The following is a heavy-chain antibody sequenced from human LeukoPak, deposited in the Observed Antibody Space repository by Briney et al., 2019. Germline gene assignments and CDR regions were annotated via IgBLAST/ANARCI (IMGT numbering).Heavy chain of an antibody. CDR1: GFTFSSYA. V-gene: IGHV3-23*01. D-gene: IGHD1-26*01. CDR2: ISGSGGST. CDR3: AKDRAGREGFDY. Sequence: GGSLRLSCAASGFTFSSYAMSWVRQAPGKGLEWVSAISGSGGSTYYVDSVKGRFTISRDNSKNTLYLQMNSLRAEDTAVYYCAKDRAGREGFDYWGQGTLVTVSS. J-gene: IGHJ4*02.